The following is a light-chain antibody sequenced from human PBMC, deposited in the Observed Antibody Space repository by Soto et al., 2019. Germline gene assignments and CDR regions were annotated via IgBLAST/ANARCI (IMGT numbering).Light chain of an antibody. Sequence: QPVLTQPPSVSGAPGQRVTISCTGSSSNIGAGYDVHWYQQFPGTAPKLLIYGDSNRPSGVPDRFYGSKSGTSASLAITGLQAEDEADYYCQSYDNSLSGRWVFGGGTKLTVL. CDR1: SSNIGAGYD. CDR3: QSYDNSLSGRWV. CDR2: GDS. J-gene: IGLJ3*02. V-gene: IGLV1-40*01.